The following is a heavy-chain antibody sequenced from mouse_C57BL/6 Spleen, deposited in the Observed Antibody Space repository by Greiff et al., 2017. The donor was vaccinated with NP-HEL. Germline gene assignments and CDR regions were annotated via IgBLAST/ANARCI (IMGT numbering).Heavy chain of an antibody. CDR1: GFSFNTYA. CDR2: IRSKSNNYAT. J-gene: IGHJ3*01. Sequence: EVKLVESGGGLVQPKGSLKLSCAASGFSFNTYAMNWVRQAPGQGLEWVARIRSKSNNYATYYADSVKDRFTISRDDSESMLYLQMNNLKTEDTAMYYCVRQGVATRSFAYWGQGTLVTVSA. V-gene: IGHV10-1*01. CDR3: VRQGVATRSFAY. D-gene: IGHD1-1*01.